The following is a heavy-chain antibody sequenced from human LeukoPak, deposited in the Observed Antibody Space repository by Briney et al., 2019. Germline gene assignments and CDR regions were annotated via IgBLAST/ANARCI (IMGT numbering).Heavy chain of an antibody. CDR1: GYTFTGYY. CDR2: INPNSGAT. V-gene: IGHV1-2*02. Sequence: ASVKVSCKASGYTFTGYYMHWVRQAPGQGLEWMGWINPNSGATNYAQKFQGRVTMTRDTSISTAYMELSRLRSDDTAVYYCARVGYCSGGSCRNWFDPWGQGTLVTVSS. J-gene: IGHJ5*02. D-gene: IGHD2-15*01. CDR3: ARVGYCSGGSCRNWFDP.